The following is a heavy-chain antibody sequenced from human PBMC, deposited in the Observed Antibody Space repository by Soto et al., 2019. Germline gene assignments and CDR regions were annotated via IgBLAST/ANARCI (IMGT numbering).Heavy chain of an antibody. Sequence: SETLSLTCAVYGGSFSGYYWDWLRQPPGKGLEWIGTTYYNGNAYYNPSLKSRISMSVDTSKNQFSLKLSSVTAADTAVYYCARHRYGSGSLYNWFDPWGQGTLVTVSS. CDR2: TYYNGNA. CDR3: ARHRYGSGSLYNWFDP. CDR1: GGSFSGYY. D-gene: IGHD3-10*01. J-gene: IGHJ5*02. V-gene: IGHV4-34*10.